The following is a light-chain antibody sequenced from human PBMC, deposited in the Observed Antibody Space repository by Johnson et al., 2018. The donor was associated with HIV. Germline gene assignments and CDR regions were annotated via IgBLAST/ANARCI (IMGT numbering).Light chain of an antibody. CDR2: DNN. CDR3: GTWDSSLSAGGANYV. CDR1: SSNIGNNY. J-gene: IGLJ1*01. Sequence: QAVLTQPPSVSAAPGQKVTISCSGTSSNIGNNYVSWYQQFPGTAPKLVIYDNNNRPPGIPDRFSGSKSGTSATLGITGLQTGGEADYYCGTWDSSLSAGGANYVFGTGTKVTVL. V-gene: IGLV1-51*01.